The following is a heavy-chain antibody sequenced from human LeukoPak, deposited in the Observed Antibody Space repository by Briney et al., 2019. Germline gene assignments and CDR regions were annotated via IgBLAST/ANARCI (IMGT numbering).Heavy chain of an antibody. D-gene: IGHD1-26*01. J-gene: IGHJ6*02. Sequence: EASVKVSCKASGYTFTDYYMHWVRQAPGQGLEWMGWINPNSGGTNYAQKFQGRVTMTRDTSISTAYMELSRLRSDDTAVYYCARDPGSYFYYYYGMDVWGQGTTVTVSS. CDR1: GYTFTDYY. V-gene: IGHV1-2*02. CDR3: ARDPGSYFYYYYGMDV. CDR2: INPNSGGT.